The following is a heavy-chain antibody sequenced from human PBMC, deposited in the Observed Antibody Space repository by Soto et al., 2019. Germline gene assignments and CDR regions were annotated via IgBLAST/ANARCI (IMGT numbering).Heavy chain of an antibody. J-gene: IGHJ3*02. CDR1: GFTFSSYS. Sequence: EVQLVESGGGLVQPGGSLRLSCAVSGFTFSSYSMNWVRQAPGKGLEWVSYISSSSNSIYYADSVKGRFTISRDNAKNSLYLQMNSLRVEDTAVYYCARGSGDYVWPDASDIWGQGTMVTVSS. V-gene: IGHV3-48*01. CDR3: ARGSGDYVWPDASDI. D-gene: IGHD3-16*01. CDR2: ISSSSNSI.